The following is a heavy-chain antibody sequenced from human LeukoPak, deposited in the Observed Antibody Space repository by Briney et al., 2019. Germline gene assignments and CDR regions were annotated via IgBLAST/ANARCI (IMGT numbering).Heavy chain of an antibody. CDR3: ARGPSLYGDYTYFDN. J-gene: IGHJ4*02. Sequence: SVTVSCKASGGSFSSYAITWVRQAPGQGLDWMGGIIPIFGTSNYAQRFQGRVTITADESTSTAYMELSSLRSEDTAVYYCARGPSLYGDYTYFDNWGQGTLVTVSS. CDR2: IIPIFGTS. V-gene: IGHV1-69*13. CDR1: GGSFSSYA. D-gene: IGHD4-17*01.